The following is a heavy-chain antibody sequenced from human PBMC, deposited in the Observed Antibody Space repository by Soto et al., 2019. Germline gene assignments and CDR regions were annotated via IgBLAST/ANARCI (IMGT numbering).Heavy chain of an antibody. D-gene: IGHD2-2*01. CDR2: IDWDDDK. CDR1: GFSLSTSGMC. V-gene: IGHV2-70*01. Sequence: GSGPTLVNPTQTLTLTCTFSGFSLSTSGMCVSWIRQPPGKALEWLALIDWDDDKYYSTSLKTRLTISKDTSKNQVVLTMTNMDPVDTATYYCARIVVPAARRSPENYYYYGMDVWGQGTTVTVSS. CDR3: ARIVVPAARRSPENYYYYGMDV. J-gene: IGHJ6*02.